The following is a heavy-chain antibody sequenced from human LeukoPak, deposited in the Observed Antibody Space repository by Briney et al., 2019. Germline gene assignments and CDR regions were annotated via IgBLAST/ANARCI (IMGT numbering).Heavy chain of an antibody. Sequence: GGSLRLSCAASGFTFSSYEMNWVRQAPGKGLEWVSYISSSGSTIYYADSVKGRFTISRDYAKNSLYLQTNSLRAEDTAVYYCAKGTSGSATYFNWGQGNLVTVSS. CDR3: AKGTSGSATYFN. V-gene: IGHV3-48*03. CDR2: ISSSGSTI. CDR1: GFTFSSYE. J-gene: IGHJ4*02. D-gene: IGHD3-10*01.